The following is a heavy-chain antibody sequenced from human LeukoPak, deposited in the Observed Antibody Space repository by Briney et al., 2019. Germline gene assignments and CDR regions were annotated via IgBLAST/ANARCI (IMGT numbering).Heavy chain of an antibody. CDR3: ARGVFGRSSTYFYYYMDV. CDR1: AGPITNYY. J-gene: IGHJ6*03. Sequence: SSETLSLTCTVSAGPITNYYWSWIRQPPGKGLEWIGYIYYTGSTNYNPSLKSRVSISVDTSKNQFSLKLSSVTAADTAVYYCARGVFGRSSTYFYYYMDVWGTGTTVTFSS. CDR2: IYYTGST. D-gene: IGHD6-6*01. V-gene: IGHV4-59*08.